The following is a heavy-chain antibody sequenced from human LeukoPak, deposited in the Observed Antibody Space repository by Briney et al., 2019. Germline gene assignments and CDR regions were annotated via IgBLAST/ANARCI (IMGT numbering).Heavy chain of an antibody. V-gene: IGHV1-3*03. CDR1: GYTFTSYA. CDR3: ATVDIAVAGTNY. J-gene: IGHJ4*02. CDR2: INAGNGNT. Sequence: GASEEVFCRASGYTFTSYAMHWVRQAPGQRLERMGWINAGNGNTKYSQEFQGRVTITRDTSASTAYMELSSLRSEDTAVYYCATVDIAVAGTNYWGQGTLVTVSS. D-gene: IGHD6-19*01.